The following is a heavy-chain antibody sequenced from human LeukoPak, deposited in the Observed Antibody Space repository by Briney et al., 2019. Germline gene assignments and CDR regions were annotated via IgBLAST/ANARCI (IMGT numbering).Heavy chain of an antibody. CDR2: ISSSSNYI. J-gene: IGHJ4*02. CDR3: ATGVGDTDGYYHWGH. CDR1: GFTFWSYS. D-gene: IGHD5-24*01. Sequence: GGSLRLSCAASGFTFWSYSMNWVRQAPGKGLEWVSSISSSSNYIFYGDSVKGRFSISRDNAKNLLFLQMNSLRVEDTAVYYCATGVGDTDGYYHWGHWGQGTLVTVSS. V-gene: IGHV3-21*06.